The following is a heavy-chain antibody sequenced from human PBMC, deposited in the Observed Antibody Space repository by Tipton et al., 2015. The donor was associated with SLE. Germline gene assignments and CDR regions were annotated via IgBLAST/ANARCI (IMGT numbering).Heavy chain of an antibody. CDR3: ARVWYYYDSSGNDAFDI. Sequence: QLVQSGAEVKKPGASVKVSCKASGYTFTSYGISWVRQAPGQGLEWMGWISAYNGNTNYAQKVQGRVTMTTDTSTSTAYMELRSLRSDDTAVYYCARVWYYYDSSGNDAFDIWGQGTMVTVSS. D-gene: IGHD3-22*01. CDR1: GYTFTSYG. CDR2: ISAYNGNT. J-gene: IGHJ3*02. V-gene: IGHV1-18*01.